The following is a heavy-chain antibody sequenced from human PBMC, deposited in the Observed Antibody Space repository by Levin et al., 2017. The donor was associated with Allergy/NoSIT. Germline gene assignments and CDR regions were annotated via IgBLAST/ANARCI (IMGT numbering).Heavy chain of an antibody. V-gene: IGHV3-23*01. J-gene: IGHJ6*02. CDR3: AKSQFGEFRYGMDV. Sequence: SGGSLRLSCAASGFIFSSYAMSWVRQAPGKGLEWVSGLSGSGGSTYHADSLQGRFTISRDNSKNTLYLQMKSLRAEDTAVYYCAKSQFGEFRYGMDVWGQGTTVTVSS. CDR1: GFIFSSYA. D-gene: IGHD3-10*01. CDR2: LSGSGGST.